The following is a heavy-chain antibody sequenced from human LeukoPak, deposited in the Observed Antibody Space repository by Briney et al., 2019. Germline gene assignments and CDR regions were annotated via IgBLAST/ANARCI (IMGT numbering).Heavy chain of an antibody. CDR3: ARAREVHMDV. CDR1: GYTFTSYA. Sequence: ASVKVSCKASGYTFTSYAMNWVRQAPGQGLEWMGWMNPNSGNTGYAQKFQGRVTMTRNTSISTAYMELSSLRSEDTAVYYCARAREVHMDVWGKGTTVTISS. CDR2: MNPNSGNT. J-gene: IGHJ6*03. V-gene: IGHV1-8*02. D-gene: IGHD1-26*01.